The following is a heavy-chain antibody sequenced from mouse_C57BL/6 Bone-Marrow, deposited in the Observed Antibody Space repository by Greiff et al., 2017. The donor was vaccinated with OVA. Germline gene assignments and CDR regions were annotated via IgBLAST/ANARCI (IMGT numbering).Heavy chain of an antibody. Sequence: VQRVESGAELARPGASVKMSCKASGYTFTSYTMHWVKQRPGQGLEWIGYINPSSGYTKYNQKFKDKATLTADKSSSTAYMQLSSLTSEDSAVYYCAKFYYRYFDVWGTGTTVTVSS. J-gene: IGHJ1*03. CDR2: INPSSGYT. CDR3: AKFYYRYFDV. CDR1: GYTFTSYT. V-gene: IGHV1-4*01.